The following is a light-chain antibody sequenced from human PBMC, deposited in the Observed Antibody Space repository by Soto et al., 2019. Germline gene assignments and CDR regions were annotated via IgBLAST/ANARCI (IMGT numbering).Light chain of an antibody. CDR1: QSVSNN. CDR3: LQDYNYPIT. V-gene: IGKV1-6*01. J-gene: IGKJ5*01. CDR2: AAS. Sequence: TPSPSPLSLAPVEGATVSFMASQSVSNNLAWYQQKPGKAPKLLIYAASSLQSGVPSRFSGSGSGTDFTLTISSLQPEDFATYYCLQDYNYPITFGQGTRLEIK.